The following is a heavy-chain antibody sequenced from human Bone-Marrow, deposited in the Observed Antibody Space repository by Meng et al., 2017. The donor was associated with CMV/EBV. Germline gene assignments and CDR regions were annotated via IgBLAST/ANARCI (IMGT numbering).Heavy chain of an antibody. CDR1: GFYFSDHF. CDR3: ARDHNWGTDH. J-gene: IGHJ4*02. CDR2: IKPDSGAT. V-gene: IGHV1-2*02. D-gene: IGHD1-1*01. Sequence: ASVKVSCKTSGFYFSDHFMHWVRQAPGQGLEWMGWIKPDSGATNYAQTFRGRVTMTTDSSISTAYMELIRLTSDDTAFYYCARDHNWGTDHWGQGTLVTVSS.